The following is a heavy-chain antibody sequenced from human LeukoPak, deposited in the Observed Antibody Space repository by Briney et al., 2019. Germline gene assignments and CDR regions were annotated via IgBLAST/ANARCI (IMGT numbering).Heavy chain of an antibody. CDR2: ISGSGGST. J-gene: IGHJ4*02. CDR3: AKGMYSSSWYYFDY. V-gene: IGHV3-23*01. D-gene: IGHD6-13*01. Sequence: PGGSLRLSCAASGFTFSSYAMSSVRQAPGKGLGWVSAISGSGGSTYYADSVKGRFTISRDNSKNMLYLQMNSLRAEATAVYYCAKGMYSSSWYYFDYWGQGTLVTVSS. CDR1: GFTFSSYA.